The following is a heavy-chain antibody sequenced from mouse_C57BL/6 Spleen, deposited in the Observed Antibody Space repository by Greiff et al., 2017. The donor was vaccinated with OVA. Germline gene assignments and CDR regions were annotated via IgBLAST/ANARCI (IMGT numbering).Heavy chain of an antibody. CDR2: LYPRIGST. V-gene: IGHV1-85*01. J-gene: IGHJ2*01. CDR3: VSRYSNYREY. Sequence: VQLQQSGPELVKPGASVTLSCKASGYTFTSYDINWVKQRPGQGLGWIGWLYPRIGSTKYNEKFKGKATLTVDTSSSTAYMELHSLTSEDSAVYFCVSRYSNYREYWGKGTTLTVSS. D-gene: IGHD2-5*01. CDR1: GYTFTSYD.